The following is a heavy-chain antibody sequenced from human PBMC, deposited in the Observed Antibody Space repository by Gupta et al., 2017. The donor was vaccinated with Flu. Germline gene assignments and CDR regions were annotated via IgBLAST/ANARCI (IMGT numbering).Heavy chain of an antibody. CDR2: INHSGST. D-gene: IGHD6-13*01. Sequence: QVQLQQWGAGLLKPSETLSLTCAAYGGSFSGYYWSWIRQPPGKGLEWIGEINHSGSTNYNPSLKSRVTISVDTSKNQFSLKLSSVTAADTAVYYCARYIGSRYSSSPSSNWFDPWGQGTLVTVSS. V-gene: IGHV4-34*01. J-gene: IGHJ5*02. CDR1: GGSFSGYY. CDR3: ARYIGSRYSSSPSSNWFDP.